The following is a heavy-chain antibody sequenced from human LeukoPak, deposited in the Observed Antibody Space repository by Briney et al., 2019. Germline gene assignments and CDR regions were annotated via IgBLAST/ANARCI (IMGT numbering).Heavy chain of an antibody. V-gene: IGHV3-7*04. D-gene: IGHD6-13*01. Sequence: RGSLRLSCAASGFTFSTYWMSWVRQAPGKGLEWVANINEDGSDKYYVDSVKGRFTISRDNAEKSLYLQMNSLRADDTAVYYCARGQKLASWGQGTLVTVSS. CDR2: INEDGSDK. CDR1: GFTFSTYW. CDR3: ARGQKLAS. J-gene: IGHJ5*02.